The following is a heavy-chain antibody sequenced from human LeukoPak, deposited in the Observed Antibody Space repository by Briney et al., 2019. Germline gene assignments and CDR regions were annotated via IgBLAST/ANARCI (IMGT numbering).Heavy chain of an antibody. CDR3: ARGYSYGPAGY. CDR2: IWYDGSNK. J-gene: IGHJ4*02. CDR1: GFTFSSYG. D-gene: IGHD5-18*01. V-gene: IGHV3-33*01. Sequence: GGSLRLSCAASGFTFSSYGMHWVRQAPGKGLEWVAVIWYDGSNKYYADSVKGRFTISRDNAKNSLYLQMNSLRAEDTAVYYCARGYSYGPAGYWGQGTLVTVSS.